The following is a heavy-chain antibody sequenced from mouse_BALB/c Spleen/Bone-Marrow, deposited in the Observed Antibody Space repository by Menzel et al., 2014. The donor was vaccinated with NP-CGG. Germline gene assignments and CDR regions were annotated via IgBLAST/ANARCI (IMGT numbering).Heavy chain of an antibody. J-gene: IGHJ3*01. CDR1: GYTFTDYA. V-gene: IGHV1S137*01. CDR3: AREGPWFAY. Sequence: VQLVESGAELVRPGVSVKISCKGSGYTFTDYAMHWVKQSHAKSLEWIGVISTYYGDASYNQKFKGKATMTVDKSSSTAYMELARLTSEDSASYYCAREGPWFAYWGQGTLVTVSA. CDR2: ISTYYGDA.